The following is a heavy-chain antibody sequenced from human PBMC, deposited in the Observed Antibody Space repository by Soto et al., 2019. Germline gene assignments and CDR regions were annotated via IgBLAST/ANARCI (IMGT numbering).Heavy chain of an antibody. CDR2: ISGSGGST. CDR3: AKDGAVAGRYNWFDP. J-gene: IGHJ5*02. V-gene: IGHV3-23*01. Sequence: EVQLLESGGGLVQPGGSPRLSCAASGFTFSSYAMSWVRQAPGKGLEWVSAISGSGGSTYYADSVKGRFTISRDNSKNTLYLQMNSLRAEDTAVYYCAKDGAVAGRYNWFDPWGQGTLVTVSS. D-gene: IGHD6-19*01. CDR1: GFTFSSYA.